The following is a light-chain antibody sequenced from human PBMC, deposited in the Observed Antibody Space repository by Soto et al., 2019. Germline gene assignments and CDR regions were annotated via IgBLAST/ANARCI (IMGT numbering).Light chain of an antibody. J-gene: IGKJ2*01. Sequence: DIVLTQSPDSLAVSLGERATINCKSSRGVFSSSSDENLVVWYQQKPGQPPKLLIYRTSTRESGVPDRFSGSGSGTDFTLTISSLQAEDVAVYYCQQYYSSPYTFGQGTKLEIK. CDR1: RGVFSSSSDENL. CDR2: RTS. V-gene: IGKV4-1*01. CDR3: QQYYSSPYT.